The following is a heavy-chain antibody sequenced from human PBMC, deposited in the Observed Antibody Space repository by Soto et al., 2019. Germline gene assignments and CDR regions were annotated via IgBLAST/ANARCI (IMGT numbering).Heavy chain of an antibody. CDR1: GGTFRNYP. J-gene: IGHJ4*02. Sequence: QVQLVQSGTEVKKPGSSVKVSCKASGGTFRNYPIYWVRQAPGQGLEWMGSIFPLTDIPDYAQNFQARLTISADKSTSTAYLELSGLTSDDTAMYFCARGPLVVLNYFESWGQGTLVTVSS. CDR2: IFPLTDIP. CDR3: ARGPLVVLNYFES. V-gene: IGHV1-69*02.